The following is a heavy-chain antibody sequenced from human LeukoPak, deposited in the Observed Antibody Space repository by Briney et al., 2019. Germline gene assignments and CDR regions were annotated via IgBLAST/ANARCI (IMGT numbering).Heavy chain of an antibody. CDR2: ISAYNGNT. D-gene: IGHD3-10*01. V-gene: IGHV1-18*04. CDR1: GYTFTSCG. J-gene: IGHJ5*02. CDR3: ARVPAEWFGELEHVVDNWFDP. Sequence: ASVKVSCKASGYTFTSCGISWVRQAPGQGLEWMGWISAYNGNTNYAQKLQGRVTMTTDTSTSTAYMELRSLRSDDTAVYYCARVPAEWFGELEHVVDNWFDPWGQGTLVTVSS.